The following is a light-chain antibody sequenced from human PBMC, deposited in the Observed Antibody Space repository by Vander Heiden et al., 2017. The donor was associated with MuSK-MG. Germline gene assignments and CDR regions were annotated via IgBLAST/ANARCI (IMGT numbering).Light chain of an antibody. J-gene: IGKJ5*01. CDR3: MKPKKFPRIT. CDR2: RIS. V-gene: IGKV2-24*01. CDR1: QSLVHSDGNTY. Sequence: DIVMTQTPLSSPVTLGQPASISCRSSQSLVHSDGNTYLSWLQQRPGQPPRLLIYRISNRFSGVPARFRGRGAGTDSTLKISRWEAEEAGVYYCMKPKKFPRITFGQGTRLEIK.